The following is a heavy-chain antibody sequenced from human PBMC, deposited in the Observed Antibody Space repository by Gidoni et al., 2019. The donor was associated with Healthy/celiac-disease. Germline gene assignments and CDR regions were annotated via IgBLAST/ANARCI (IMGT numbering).Heavy chain of an antibody. CDR2: INPSGGST. V-gene: IGHV1-46*01. J-gene: IGHJ5*02. D-gene: IGHD1-26*01. Sequence: QVQLVQSGAEVKKPGASVKVSCKASGYTFTSYYMHWVRQAPGQGLEWMGIINPSGGSTSYAQKFQGRVTMTRDTSTSTVYMELSSLRSEDTAVYYCAIFVKWEGFDPWGQGTLVTVSS. CDR1: GYTFTSYY. CDR3: AIFVKWEGFDP.